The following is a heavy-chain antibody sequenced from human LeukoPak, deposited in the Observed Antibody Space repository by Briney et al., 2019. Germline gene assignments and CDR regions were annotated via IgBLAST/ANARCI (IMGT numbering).Heavy chain of an antibody. V-gene: IGHV1-18*01. J-gene: IGHJ2*01. CDR2: ISAYNGNT. Sequence: ASVKVSCKASGYTVTSYGISWVRQAPGQGLEWMGWISAYNGNTNYAQKLQGRVTMTTDTSTSTAYMELRSLRSDDTAVYYCCRSSSWYGYFDLWGRGTLVTVSS. CDR3: CRSSSWYGYFDL. D-gene: IGHD6-13*01. CDR1: GYTVTSYG.